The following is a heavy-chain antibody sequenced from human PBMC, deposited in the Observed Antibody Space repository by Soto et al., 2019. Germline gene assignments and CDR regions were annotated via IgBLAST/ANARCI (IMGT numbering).Heavy chain of an antibody. CDR1: GGSISSYY. CDR3: ARIRYQLLSTYYYYYMDV. J-gene: IGHJ6*03. CDR2: IYYSGST. D-gene: IGHD2-2*01. Sequence: SETLSLTCTVSGGSISSYYWSWIRQPPGKGLEWIGYIYYSGSTNYNPSLKSRVTISVDTSKNQFSLKLSSVTAADTAVYYCARIRYQLLSTYYYYYMDVWGKGTTVTVSS. V-gene: IGHV4-59*01.